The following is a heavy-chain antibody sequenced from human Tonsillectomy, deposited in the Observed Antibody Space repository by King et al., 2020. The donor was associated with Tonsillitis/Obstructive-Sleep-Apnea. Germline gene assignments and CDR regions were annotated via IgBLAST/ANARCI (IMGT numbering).Heavy chain of an antibody. J-gene: IGHJ3*02. CDR1: GFTFSSYA. D-gene: IGHD5-12*01. V-gene: IGHV3-23*04. Sequence: VQLVESGGGLVQPGGSLRLSCAASGFTFSSYAMIWVRQAPGKGLEWVSAISGSGGSTYYADSVKGRFTISRDNSKNTLYLQMNSLRAEDTAVYYCAQALRGYAPWGDAFDIWGQGTIVTVSS. CDR3: AQALRGYAPWGDAFDI. CDR2: ISGSGGST.